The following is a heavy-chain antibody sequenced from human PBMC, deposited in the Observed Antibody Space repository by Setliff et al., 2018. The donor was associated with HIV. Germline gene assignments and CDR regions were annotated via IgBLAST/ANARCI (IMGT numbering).Heavy chain of an antibody. Sequence: ASVKVSCKASGGSFSSYALHWVRQAPGQGLEWLGWISPYNGHTNFAQKFQGRVTMTTDTATSTAYMEMSSLSSEDKGIYFCANGGSGGQFDHWGQGTLVTVSS. V-gene: IGHV1-18*01. CDR2: ISPYNGHT. CDR1: GGSFSSYA. CDR3: ANGGSGGQFDH. J-gene: IGHJ4*02. D-gene: IGHD3-16*01.